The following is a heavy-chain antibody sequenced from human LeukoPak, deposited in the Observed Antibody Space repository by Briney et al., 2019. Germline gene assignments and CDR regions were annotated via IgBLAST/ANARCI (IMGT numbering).Heavy chain of an antibody. Sequence: PGGSLRLSCAASGFTFSSYAMHWVRQAPGKGLEWVAVISYDGSNKYYADSVKGRFTISRDNSKNTLYLQMNSLRAEDTAVYYCARGTRWPPDYWGRGTLVTVSS. CDR3: ARGTRWPPDY. V-gene: IGHV3-30-3*01. CDR1: GFTFSSYA. D-gene: IGHD5-24*01. J-gene: IGHJ4*02. CDR2: ISYDGSNK.